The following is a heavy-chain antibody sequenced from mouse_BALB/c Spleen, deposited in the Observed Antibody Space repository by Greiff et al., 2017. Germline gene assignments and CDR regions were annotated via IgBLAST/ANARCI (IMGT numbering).Heavy chain of an antibody. CDR1: GYSITSDYA. CDR2: ISYSGST. J-gene: IGHJ4*01. Sequence: EVQGVESGPGLVKPSQSLSLTCTVTGYSITSDYAWNWIRQFPGNKLEWMGYISYSGSTSYNPSLKSRISITRDTSKNQFFLQLNSVTTEDTATYYCARWSHAMDYWGQGTSVTVSS. CDR3: ARWSHAMDY. V-gene: IGHV3-2*02.